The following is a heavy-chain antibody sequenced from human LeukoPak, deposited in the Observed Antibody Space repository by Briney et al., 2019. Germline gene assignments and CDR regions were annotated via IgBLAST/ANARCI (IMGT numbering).Heavy chain of an antibody. CDR1: GYTFTSYY. V-gene: IGHV1-46*01. J-gene: IGHJ4*02. CDR2: INPSGGST. CDR3: ARALIVGGSFDY. D-gene: IGHD2-15*01. Sequence: ASVKVSCKASGYTFTSYYMHWVRQAPGQGLEWMGIINPSGGSTSCAQKFQGRVTMTRDTSTSTVYMELSSLRSEDTAVYYCARALIVGGSFDYWGQGTLVTVSS.